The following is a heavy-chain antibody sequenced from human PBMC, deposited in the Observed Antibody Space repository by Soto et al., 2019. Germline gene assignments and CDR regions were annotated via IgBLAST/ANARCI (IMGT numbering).Heavy chain of an antibody. V-gene: IGHV1-2*04. J-gene: IGHJ3*01. Sequence: QVHLVQSGAEVKKPGASVKVSCKASGYTFTDYYIHWVRQAPGQGLEWMGWINPHSSGANIAQKFEGSVTLTRDTSVRTVYMEMGWLKSNDTAVYYCTRDYYDGSASYGFDLWGQGTLVTVSS. D-gene: IGHD3-22*01. CDR3: TRDYYDGSASYGFDL. CDR1: GYTFTDYY. CDR2: INPHSSGA.